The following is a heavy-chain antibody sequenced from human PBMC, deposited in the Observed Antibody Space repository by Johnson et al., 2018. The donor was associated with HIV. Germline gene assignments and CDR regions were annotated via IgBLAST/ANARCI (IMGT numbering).Heavy chain of an antibody. CDR2: IRYDGSNK. CDR1: GFTFSSYG. V-gene: IGHV3-30*02. Sequence: HVQLVESGGGVVQPGGSLRLSCAASGFTFSSYGMHWVRQAPGKGLEWVAFIRYDGSNKYYVDSVKGRFTISRDNAKNSLYLQMNSLRAEDSAVYYCATDYNFWSGRPDSFDVWGQGTMVTVSS. CDR3: ATDYNFWSGRPDSFDV. D-gene: IGHD3-3*01. J-gene: IGHJ3*01.